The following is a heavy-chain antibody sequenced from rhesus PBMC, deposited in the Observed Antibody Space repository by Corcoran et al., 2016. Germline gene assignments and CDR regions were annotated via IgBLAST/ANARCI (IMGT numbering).Heavy chain of an antibody. CDR2: IDGNGGST. Sequence: QVQLQESGPGLVKPSETLPLTCAVSGASISSNYGSWIRQAPGTGLDWIGRIDGNGGSTDCDPSLKNRVTISIVTAKNQFSLKLSSVTAAYTAVYSCAREGCWSNWGAFDFWGQGLRVTVSS. J-gene: IGHJ3*01. D-gene: IGHD2-33*01. CDR3: AREGCWSNWGAFDF. CDR1: GASISSNY. V-gene: IGHV4S2*01.